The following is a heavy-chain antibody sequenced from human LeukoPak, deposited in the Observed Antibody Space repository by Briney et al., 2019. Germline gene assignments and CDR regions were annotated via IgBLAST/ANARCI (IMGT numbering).Heavy chain of an antibody. V-gene: IGHV1-46*01. J-gene: IGHJ4*02. CDR3: ARGGQDCGGDCYSFDY. CDR1: GYTFTSYY. CDR2: INPSGGST. Sequence: GASVKVSFKASGYTFTSYYMHWVRQAPGQGLEWMGIINPSGGSTSYAQKFQGRVSMTRDTSTSTVYMELSSLRSEDTAVYYCARGGQDCGGDCYSFDYWGQGTLVTVSS. D-gene: IGHD2-21*02.